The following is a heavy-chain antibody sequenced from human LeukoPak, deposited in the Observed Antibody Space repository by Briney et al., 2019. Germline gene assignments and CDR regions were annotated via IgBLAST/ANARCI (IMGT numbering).Heavy chain of an antibody. CDR1: GYSFTSYW. J-gene: IGHJ4*02. D-gene: IGHD3-22*01. CDR2: IYHGDSDT. Sequence: GESLKISCKGSGYSFTSYWIGWVRQMPGKGLEWMGIIYHGDSDTRYSPSFQGQVTISAHKSISTAYLQWSSLKASDTAMYYCARGSPYYYDSSGYYLDYWGQGTLVTVSS. CDR3: ARGSPYYYDSSGYYLDY. V-gene: IGHV5-51*01.